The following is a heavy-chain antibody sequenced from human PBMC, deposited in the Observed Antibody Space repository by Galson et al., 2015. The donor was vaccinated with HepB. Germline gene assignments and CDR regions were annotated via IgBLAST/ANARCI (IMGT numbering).Heavy chain of an antibody. J-gene: IGHJ4*02. CDR2: IDQDESEK. CDR3: ARGDENSGDY. V-gene: IGHV3-7*03. CDR1: GFTFSRYW. D-gene: IGHD6-25*01. Sequence: SLRLSCAASGFTFSRYWMSWVRQALGKGLEWVANIDQDESEKYYVGSVKGRFTISRDNAKNSLYLQMDSLRAEDTATYYCARGDENSGDYWGQGTLVIVSS.